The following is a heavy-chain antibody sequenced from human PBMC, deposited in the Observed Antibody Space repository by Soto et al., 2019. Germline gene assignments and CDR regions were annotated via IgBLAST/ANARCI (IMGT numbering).Heavy chain of an antibody. CDR2: IYYSGST. J-gene: IGHJ5*02. CDR1: GGSISSGGYY. D-gene: IGHD1-26*01. V-gene: IGHV4-31*03. Sequence: QVQLQESGPGLVKPSQTLSLTCTVSGGSISSGGYYWSWIRQHPGKGLEWIGYIYYSGSTYYNPSLKSRFTISVDTSKNQFSLKLSSVTAADTAVYYCARGFLAEGGWFDPWGQGTLVTVSS. CDR3: ARGFLAEGGWFDP.